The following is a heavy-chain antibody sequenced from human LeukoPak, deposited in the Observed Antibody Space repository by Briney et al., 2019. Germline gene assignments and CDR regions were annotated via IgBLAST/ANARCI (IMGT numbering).Heavy chain of an antibody. CDR1: GDSVSSGIYY. V-gene: IGHV4-61*01. J-gene: IGHJ4*02. D-gene: IGHD1-26*01. CDR2: IYYSGST. Sequence: SETLSLTCNVSGDSVSSGIYYWNWIRQPPGKGLEWIGYIYYSGSTNYNPSLKSRVTISVDTSKNQFSLKVNSVTAADTAVYYCARVSIVGATYDYWGQGTLVTVSS. CDR3: ARVSIVGATYDY.